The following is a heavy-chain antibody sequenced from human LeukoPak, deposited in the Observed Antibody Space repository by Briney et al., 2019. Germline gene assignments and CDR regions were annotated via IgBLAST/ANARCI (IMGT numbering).Heavy chain of an antibody. Sequence: AGTLSLTCAVSGVSISSSNWWRWVRQPPGEGLEWIGEIYNSGSTNYNPSLKSRVTISVDKCKNQFSLKLSSVTAADTAVYYCASYGDIVVVPAARAVHAFDIWGQGTMVTVSS. V-gene: IGHV4-4*02. CDR3: ASYGDIVVVPAARAVHAFDI. J-gene: IGHJ3*02. CDR1: GVSISSSNW. CDR2: IYNSGST. D-gene: IGHD2-2*01.